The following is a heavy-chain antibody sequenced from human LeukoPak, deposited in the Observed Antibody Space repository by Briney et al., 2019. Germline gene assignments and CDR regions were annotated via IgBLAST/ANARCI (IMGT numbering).Heavy chain of an antibody. Sequence: GGSLRLSCAASGFTVSRKYMSWARLAPGKGLEWVSIITTAGATHYATSVKARSTISRDNSKNTVYLQMNSLRAEDTAVYYCATRGLSGYYYGMDVWGQGTTVTVS. CDR3: ATRGLSGYYYGMDV. V-gene: IGHV3-66*01. J-gene: IGHJ6*02. D-gene: IGHD3-10*01. CDR1: GFTVSRKY. CDR2: ITTAGAT.